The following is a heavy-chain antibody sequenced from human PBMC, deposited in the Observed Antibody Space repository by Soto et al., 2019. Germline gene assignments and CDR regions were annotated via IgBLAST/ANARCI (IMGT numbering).Heavy chain of an antibody. CDR2: ISAYNGNT. V-gene: IGHV1-18*01. CDR3: ARDLRGIVVTVSYRLDAFDI. J-gene: IGHJ3*02. D-gene: IGHD3-22*01. Sequence: QVQLVQSGAEVKKPGASVKVSCKASGYTFTSYGISWVRQAPGQGLEWMGWISAYNGNTNYAQKLQGRVTMTTDTSTSTAYMELRSLRSDDTAVYYCARDLRGIVVTVSYRLDAFDIWGQGTMVTVSS. CDR1: GYTFTSYG.